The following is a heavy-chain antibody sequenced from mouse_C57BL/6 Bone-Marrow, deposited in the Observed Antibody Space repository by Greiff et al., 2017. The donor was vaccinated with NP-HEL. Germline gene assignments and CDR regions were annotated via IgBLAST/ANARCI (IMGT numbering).Heavy chain of an antibody. V-gene: IGHV2-9*01. CDR2: IWGGGST. CDR3: AKHGATVGGSFAD. Sequence: VQLVESGPGLVAPSPCLSISCTVSGFSLTSYGVDWVRQPPGKGLEWLGVIWGGGSTNYTSALMSRLSIRTDNSTSQLSLKMNSQQTGETAMYYCAKHGATVGGSFADWGQGTLVTVSA. D-gene: IGHD1-1*01. CDR1: GFSLTSYG. J-gene: IGHJ3*01.